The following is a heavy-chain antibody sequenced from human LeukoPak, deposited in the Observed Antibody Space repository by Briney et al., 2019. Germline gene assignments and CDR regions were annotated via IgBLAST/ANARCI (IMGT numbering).Heavy chain of an antibody. Sequence: GGSLRLSCAASGFNFSIHWMTWVRQAPGKGLEWVSSLTGGSDNSEHADSVKGRFSISRDNSKNTLYLQMNSLTAEDTAVYYCVRGWQQLGSWGRGTLVTVSS. CDR3: VRGWQQLGS. J-gene: IGHJ5*02. D-gene: IGHD1-1*01. CDR2: LTGGSDNS. V-gene: IGHV3-23*01. CDR1: GFNFSIHW.